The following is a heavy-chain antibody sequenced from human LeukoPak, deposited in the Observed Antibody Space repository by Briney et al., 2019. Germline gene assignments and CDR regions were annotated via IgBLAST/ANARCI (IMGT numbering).Heavy chain of an antibody. J-gene: IGHJ4*02. CDR1: GYSFTGHY. CDR2: INPNSGGT. Sequence: ASVKVSCKASGYSFTGHYMHWVRQAPGQGLEWMGWINPNSGGTNYAQKFQGRVTMTRDTSSGTAYMELSRLSSDDKAVFYCARGGGTVFGVLNDWGQGTLVTVSS. CDR3: ARGGGTVFGVLND. V-gene: IGHV1-2*02. D-gene: IGHD3-3*01.